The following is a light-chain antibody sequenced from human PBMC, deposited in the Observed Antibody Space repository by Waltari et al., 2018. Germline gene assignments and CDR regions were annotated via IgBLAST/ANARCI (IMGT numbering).Light chain of an antibody. CDR3: QQYANVPPT. Sequence: DIQMTQSPSSLSASVGDRVTITCQASQDINNYLKWYQQKPGKAPKLLIYDASNLETGVPSRFSGSGSGTDFTFTISSLQPEDIATYYCQQYANVPPTFGQGTRLEIE. CDR1: QDINNY. J-gene: IGKJ5*01. CDR2: DAS. V-gene: IGKV1-33*01.